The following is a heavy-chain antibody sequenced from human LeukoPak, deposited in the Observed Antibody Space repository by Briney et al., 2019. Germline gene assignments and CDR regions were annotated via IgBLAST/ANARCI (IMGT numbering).Heavy chain of an antibody. V-gene: IGHV4-39*01. CDR3: ARQGRATVVMYMDD. CDR1: GGSISSSSDN. D-gene: IGHD4-23*01. CDR2: IYYTGIT. J-gene: IGHJ6*03. Sequence: ASETLSLTCTVSGGSISSSSDNWGWIRQPPGKGLEWIGSIYYTGITYYNPSLMSRVTMSVDTSKNQFSQRLSSVTAADTAMYYCARQGRATVVMYMDDWGKGTTVTVSS.